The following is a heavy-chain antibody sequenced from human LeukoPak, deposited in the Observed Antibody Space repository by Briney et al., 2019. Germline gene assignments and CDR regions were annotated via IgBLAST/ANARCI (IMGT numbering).Heavy chain of an antibody. J-gene: IGHJ4*02. V-gene: IGHV3-23*01. CDR1: GLTFSNYA. D-gene: IGHD4-23*01. CDR2: ISGRGGST. CDR3: AKAHDYGGNTNYFDF. Sequence: PGGSLRLSCAASGLTFSNYAMSWVRQPPGKGLEWVSVISGRGGSTYYAESVKGRFTISRDKSENTLYLQMNSLRAEDTAIYYCAKAHDYGGNTNYFDFWGRGTLVTVSS.